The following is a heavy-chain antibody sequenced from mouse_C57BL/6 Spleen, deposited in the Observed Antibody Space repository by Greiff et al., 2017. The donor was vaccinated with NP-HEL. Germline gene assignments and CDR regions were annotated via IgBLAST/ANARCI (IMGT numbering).Heavy chain of an antibody. V-gene: IGHV14-4*01. Sequence: EVQLQQSGAELVRPGASVKLSCTASGFNIKDDYMHWVKQRPEQGLEWIGWIDPENGYTEYASKFQGKATITADTSSNTAYLQLSSLTSEDTAVYYCTYYGSSPFYYAMDYWGQGTSVTVSS. CDR3: TYYGSSPFYYAMDY. CDR1: GFNIKDDY. CDR2: IDPENGYT. D-gene: IGHD1-1*01. J-gene: IGHJ4*01.